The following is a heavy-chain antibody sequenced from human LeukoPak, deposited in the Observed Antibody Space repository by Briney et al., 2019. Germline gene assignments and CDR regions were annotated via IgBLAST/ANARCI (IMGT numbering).Heavy chain of an antibody. CDR1: GGSIRSYF. J-gene: IGHJ4*02. Sequence: PSETLSLTCTVSGGSIRSYFWSWIRQPPGKGLEWIGYIYYSGSTNYNPSLKSRVTMSVDTSKNQFSLKLSSVTAADTAVYYCARGSITMVRGVIITLWYFDYWGQGTLVTVSS. V-gene: IGHV4-59*08. CDR3: ARGSITMVRGVIITLWYFDY. D-gene: IGHD3-10*01. CDR2: IYYSGST.